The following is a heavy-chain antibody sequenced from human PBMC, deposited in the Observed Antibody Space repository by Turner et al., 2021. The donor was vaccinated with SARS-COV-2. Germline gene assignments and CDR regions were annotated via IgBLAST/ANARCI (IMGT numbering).Heavy chain of an antibody. J-gene: IGHJ3*02. D-gene: IGHD3-22*01. CDR3: ARARPAHYYDSSGYYPDALDI. Sequence: EVQLVESGGGLVKPGGSLRLSCAASGLTFSSYSMNWVRQAPGKGLELISSISSSSSYIYYADSVKGRFTISRDNAKNSLYLQMNSLRAEDTAVYYCARARPAHYYDSSGYYPDALDIWGQGTMVTVSS. V-gene: IGHV3-21*01. CDR2: ISSSSSYI. CDR1: GLTFSSYS.